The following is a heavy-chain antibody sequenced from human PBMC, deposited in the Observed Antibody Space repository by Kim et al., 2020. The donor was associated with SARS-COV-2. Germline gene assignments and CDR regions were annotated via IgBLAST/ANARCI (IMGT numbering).Heavy chain of an antibody. V-gene: IGHV1-46*01. J-gene: IGHJ5*02. Sequence: QKFQGRVTMTRDTSTSTVYMELSSLRSEDTAVYYCARVPGVVTAPGWFDPWGQGTLVTVSS. CDR3: ARVPGVVTAPGWFDP. D-gene: IGHD2-21*02.